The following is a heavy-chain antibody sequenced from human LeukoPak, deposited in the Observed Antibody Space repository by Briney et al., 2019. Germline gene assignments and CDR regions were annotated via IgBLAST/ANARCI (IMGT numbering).Heavy chain of an antibody. J-gene: IGHJ4*02. CDR1: GGTFSSYA. V-gene: IGHV1-69*04. Sequence: SVKVSCKASGGTFSSYAISWVRQAPGQGLEWMGRIIPILGIANYAQKFQGRATITADKSTSTAYMELSSLRSEDTAVYYCARSDYSYPFDYWGQGTLVTVSS. CDR3: ARSDYSYPFDY. CDR2: IIPILGIA. D-gene: IGHD2-15*01.